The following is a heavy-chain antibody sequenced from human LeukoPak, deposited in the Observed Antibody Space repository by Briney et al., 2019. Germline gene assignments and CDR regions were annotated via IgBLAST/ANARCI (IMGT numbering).Heavy chain of an antibody. J-gene: IGHJ3*02. V-gene: IGHV4-59*01. CDR1: GGSISSYY. Sequence: PSETLSLTCTVSGGSISSYYWSWIRQPPGKGLEWIGCIYYSGSTNYNPSLKSRVTISVDTSKNQFSLKLSSVTAADTAVYYCARVRLRDAFDIWGQGTMVTVSS. CDR2: IYYSGST. CDR3: ARVRLRDAFDI. D-gene: IGHD4-17*01.